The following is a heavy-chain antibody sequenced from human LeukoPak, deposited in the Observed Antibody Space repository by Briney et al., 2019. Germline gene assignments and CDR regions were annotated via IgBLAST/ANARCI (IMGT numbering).Heavy chain of an antibody. D-gene: IGHD3/OR15-3a*01. Sequence: GGSLRLSCAASGFTFSSYAMSWVRQAPGKGLEWVSAISGSGGSTYYADSVKGRFAISRDNAKNSLFLQMNSLRVEDTAVYYCARDPRFDLDYWGQGTLVAVSS. CDR3: ARDPRFDLDY. CDR1: GFTFSSYA. V-gene: IGHV3-23*01. J-gene: IGHJ4*02. CDR2: ISGSGGST.